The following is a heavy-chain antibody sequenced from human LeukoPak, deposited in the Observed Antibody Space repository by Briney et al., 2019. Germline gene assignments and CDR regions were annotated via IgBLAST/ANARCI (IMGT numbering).Heavy chain of an antibody. CDR2: LSGSGVLT. J-gene: IGHJ6*03. D-gene: IGHD3-3*01. V-gene: IGHV3-23*01. Sequence: GVSLRLSCAASGFNVSTYAMNWVRLAPGKGPEWVSSLSGSGVLTNYADSVKGRFTISRDTSKNTLHLQMNSLTFEDTAIYFCAKSSELRSLGWFQGSHMDVWGKGTTVTVSS. CDR3: AKSSELRSLGWFQGSHMDV. CDR1: GFNVSTYA.